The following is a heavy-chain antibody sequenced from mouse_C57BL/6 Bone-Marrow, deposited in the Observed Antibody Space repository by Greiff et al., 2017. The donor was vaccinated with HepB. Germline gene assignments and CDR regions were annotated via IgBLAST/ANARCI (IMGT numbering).Heavy chain of an antibody. CDR2: IDPENGDT. CDR3: TTTLLRYFAY. V-gene: IGHV14-4*01. CDR1: GFNIKDDY. Sequence: VQLQQSGAELVRPGASVKLSCTASGFNIKDDYMHWVKQRPEQGLEWIGWIDPENGDTEYASKFQGKATITADTSSNTAYLQLSSLTSEDTAVDYCTTTLLRYFAYWGQGTLVTVAA. D-gene: IGHD1-1*01. J-gene: IGHJ3*01.